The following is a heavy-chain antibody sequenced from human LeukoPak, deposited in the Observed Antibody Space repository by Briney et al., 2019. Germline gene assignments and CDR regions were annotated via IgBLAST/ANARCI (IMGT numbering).Heavy chain of an antibody. Sequence: SETLSLTCTVSGGSMNSYYWSWIRQPPGKGLEWIGHIYYVGSTNYNPSLKSRVSISVDTSKNQFSLKLSSVTAADTAVYYCARGRIYYDSTCYAYWGQGTLVTVSS. D-gene: IGHD3-22*01. V-gene: IGHV4-59*01. CDR2: IYYVGST. CDR1: GGSMNSYY. CDR3: ARGRIYYDSTCYAY. J-gene: IGHJ4*02.